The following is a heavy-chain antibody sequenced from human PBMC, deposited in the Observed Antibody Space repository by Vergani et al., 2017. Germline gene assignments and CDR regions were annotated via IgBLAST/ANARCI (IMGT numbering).Heavy chain of an antibody. CDR3: ARDGGEYDKDALDV. V-gene: IGHV4-61*02. D-gene: IGHD2-21*01. CDR1: GGSFSTGGQS. CDR2: IYTSGAT. J-gene: IGHJ3*01. Sequence: QVQLQESGPGLVKPSETLSLTCTVSGGSFSTGGQSWTWLRQSAGKGLEWIGRIYTSGATNYNPSLRSRAFMSVVASKKQFSLKLTSVTAADTAVYYCARDGGEYDKDALDVWGQGTKVTVTS.